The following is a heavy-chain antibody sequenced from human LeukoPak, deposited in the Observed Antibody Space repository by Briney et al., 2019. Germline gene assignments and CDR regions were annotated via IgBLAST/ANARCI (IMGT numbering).Heavy chain of an antibody. CDR2: IYTSGST. CDR1: GGSISSYY. D-gene: IGHD4-17*01. J-gene: IGHJ3*02. Sequence: SETLSLTCTVSGGSISSYYWSWIRQPAGKGLEWIGRIYTSGSTNYNPSLKSRVTMSVDTSKNQFSLKLSSVTAADTAVYYCARVTTVTSNDAFDIWGQGTMVTVSS. CDR3: ARVTTVTSNDAFDI. V-gene: IGHV4-4*07.